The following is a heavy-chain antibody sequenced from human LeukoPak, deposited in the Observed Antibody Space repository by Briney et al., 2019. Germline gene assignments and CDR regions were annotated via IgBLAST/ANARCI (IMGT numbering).Heavy chain of an antibody. CDR1: GFTFSSYG. Sequence: GGSLRLSCAASGFTFSSYGMHWVRQAPGKGLEWVAVISYDGSNKYYADSVKGRFTISRDNSKNTLYLQMNSLRAEDTAVYYCATRSGDIDYWGQGTLVTVSS. CDR3: ATRSGDIDY. J-gene: IGHJ4*02. V-gene: IGHV3-30*03. D-gene: IGHD4-17*01. CDR2: ISYDGSNK.